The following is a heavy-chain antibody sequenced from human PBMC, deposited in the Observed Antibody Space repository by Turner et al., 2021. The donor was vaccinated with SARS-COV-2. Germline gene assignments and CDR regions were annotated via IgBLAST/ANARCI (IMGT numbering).Heavy chain of an antibody. D-gene: IGHD3-3*01. CDR2: IYYSGST. J-gene: IGHJ6*02. CDR3: ARHPLNYDFWSGYYYYGMDV. CDR1: GGSISSYY. Sequence: QVQLQESGPGLVKPSETLSLTCTVSGGSISSYYWSWIRQPPGKGLEWIGYIYYSGSTNYNPSLKSRVTISVDTSKNQFSLKLSSVTAADTAVYYCARHPLNYDFWSGYYYYGMDVWGQGTTVTVSS. V-gene: IGHV4-59*08.